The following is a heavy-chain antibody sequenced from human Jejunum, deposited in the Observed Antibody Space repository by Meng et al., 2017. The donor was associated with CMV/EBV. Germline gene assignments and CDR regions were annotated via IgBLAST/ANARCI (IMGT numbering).Heavy chain of an antibody. CDR3: VRDVTGGVRPHYYYGLDV. CDR2: IIPMFGAP. D-gene: IGHD2-8*01. CDR1: SSFT. J-gene: IGHJ6*02. Sequence: SSFTISWVRQAPGQALEWMGKIIPMFGAPNFAQKFQGRVTITTDESTSTAYMELRSLRSEDTAIYYCVRDVTGGVRPHYYYGLDVWGQGTTVTVSS. V-gene: IGHV1-69*05.